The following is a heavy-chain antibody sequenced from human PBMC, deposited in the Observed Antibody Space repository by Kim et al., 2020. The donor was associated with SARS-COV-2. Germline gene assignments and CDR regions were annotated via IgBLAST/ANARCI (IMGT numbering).Heavy chain of an antibody. Sequence: YAESGKGRFTISRDNSKNTLYLEMNSLRVEDTAVYYCARDQADYIFAWGQGILVTVSS. CDR3: ARDQADYIFA. J-gene: IGHJ5*02. V-gene: IGHV3-30*07. D-gene: IGHD4-4*01.